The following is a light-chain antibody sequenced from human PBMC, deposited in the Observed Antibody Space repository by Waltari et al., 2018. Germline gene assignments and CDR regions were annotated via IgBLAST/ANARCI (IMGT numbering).Light chain of an antibody. Sequence: DIVLTLSPVTLSLSPGERDILSCMDSQISTGRLLTWNRQKPGQAPRLLIYGASTRAPGIPDRFSGGGSGADFTLTISRLEPEDSAVYYCQQYDGSVVTFGGGTKVEIK. CDR1: QISTGRL. V-gene: IGKV3-20*01. CDR3: QQYDGSVVT. J-gene: IGKJ4*01. CDR2: GAS.